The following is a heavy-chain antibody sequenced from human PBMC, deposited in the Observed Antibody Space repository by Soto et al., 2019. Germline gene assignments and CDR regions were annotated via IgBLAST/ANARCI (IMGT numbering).Heavy chain of an antibody. V-gene: IGHV1-3*01. CDR3: ARAPYSSGLYYFDY. Sequence: ASVKVSCKASGYTFTNYAMHWVRQAPGQRLEWMGWINAGNGNTKYSQKFQGRVTITRDTSASIAYMELSSLRSEDTAVYYCARAPYSSGLYYFDYWGQGTLVTVS. CDR1: GYTFTNYA. J-gene: IGHJ4*02. CDR2: INAGNGNT. D-gene: IGHD6-19*01.